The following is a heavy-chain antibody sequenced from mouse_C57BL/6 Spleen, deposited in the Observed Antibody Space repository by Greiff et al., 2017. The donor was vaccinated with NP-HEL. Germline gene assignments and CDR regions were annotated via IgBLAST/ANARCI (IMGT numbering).Heavy chain of an antibody. D-gene: IGHD4-1*01. CDR3: ARGKLGNPWFAY. Sequence: VKLQQPGAELVMPGASVKLSCKASGYTFTSYWMHWVKQRPGQGLEWIGEIDPSDSYTNYNQKFKGKSTLTVDKSSSTAYMQLSSLTSEDSAVYYCARGKLGNPWFAYWGQGTLVTVSA. J-gene: IGHJ3*01. CDR1: GYTFTSYW. CDR2: IDPSDSYT. V-gene: IGHV1-69*01.